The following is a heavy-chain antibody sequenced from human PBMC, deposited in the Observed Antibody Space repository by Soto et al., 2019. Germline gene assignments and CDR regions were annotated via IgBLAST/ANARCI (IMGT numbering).Heavy chain of an antibody. D-gene: IGHD2-8*01. CDR1: GYTFTTYD. Sequence: ASVKVSCKAPGYTFTTYDIIWVRQAPGQGLEWMGRISTYNGNTNYPQSLQGRLTMTTDTSTTTAYMELRNLRSDDTAVYYCARDPYHVLMVNAPNLYGMDVWGQGTTVTVSS. CDR2: ISTYNGNT. J-gene: IGHJ6*02. CDR3: ARDPYHVLMVNAPNLYGMDV. V-gene: IGHV1-18*01.